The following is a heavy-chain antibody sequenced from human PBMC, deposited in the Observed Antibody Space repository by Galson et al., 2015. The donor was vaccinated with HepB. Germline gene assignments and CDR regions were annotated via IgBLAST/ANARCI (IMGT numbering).Heavy chain of an antibody. D-gene: IGHD2-2*01. Sequence: SETLSLTCVVSGGSISSSNWWSWVRQPPGKGLQWIGEIYHSGSTNYNPSLKSRVTISVDKSKNQFSLKLSSVTAADTAVYYCARVSGDSGDCTSTSCLRGYHFDYWGQGTLVSVSS. CDR2: IYHSGST. J-gene: IGHJ4*02. V-gene: IGHV4-4*02. CDR3: ARVSGDSGDCTSTSCLRGYHFDY. CDR1: GGSISSSNW.